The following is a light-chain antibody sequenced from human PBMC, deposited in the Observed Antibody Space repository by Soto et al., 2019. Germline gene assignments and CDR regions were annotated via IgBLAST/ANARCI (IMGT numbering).Light chain of an antibody. J-gene: IGLJ1*01. Sequence: QSALNNPTSVSRAAGRSILIFSNKTSSDGGGNNYVSWYQHHPGKAPKLMICDVSDRPSGVSNRFSGSKSGNTASLTISRLQAEDEADYYCSSFVNSTIPWVVGTVTKVTVL. CDR2: DVS. CDR3: SSFVNSTIPWV. CDR1: SSDGGGNNY. V-gene: IGLV2-14*03.